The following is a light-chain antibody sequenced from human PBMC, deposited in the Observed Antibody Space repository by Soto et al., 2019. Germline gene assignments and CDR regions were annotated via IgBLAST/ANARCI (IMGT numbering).Light chain of an antibody. J-gene: IGLJ1*01. CDR3: SSYTSSSTQD. CDR2: EVS. V-gene: IGLV2-14*01. Sequence: QSVLTQPASVSGSPGQSITISCPGTSSDVGGYNYVSWYQQHPGKAPKLMIYEVSYRPSGVSKRFSGSKSGNTASLTISGLQAEDEADYYCSSYTSSSTQDFGTGTKVTVL. CDR1: SSDVGGYNY.